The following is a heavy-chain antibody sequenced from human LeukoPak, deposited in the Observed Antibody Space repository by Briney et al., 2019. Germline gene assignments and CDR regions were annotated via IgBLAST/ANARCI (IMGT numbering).Heavy chain of an antibody. CDR1: GFTFSDYF. Sequence: GGSLRLSCAASGFTFSDYFMKWIRQTPGKGLEWISYISSYGNTIYYADSVKGRFTISRDNAKNSLYLQMNGLRAKDTAVYYCAGRGAGPYYFDSWGQGTLVTVSS. J-gene: IGHJ4*02. CDR3: AGRGAGPYYFDS. V-gene: IGHV3-11*01. D-gene: IGHD1-26*01. CDR2: ISSYGNTI.